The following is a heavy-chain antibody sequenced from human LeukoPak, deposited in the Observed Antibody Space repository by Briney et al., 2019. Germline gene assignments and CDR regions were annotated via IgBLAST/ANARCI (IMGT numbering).Heavy chain of an antibody. V-gene: IGHV3-21*01. J-gene: IGHJ4*02. CDR2: ISSRSSYI. CDR1: GFTFSSYS. CDR3: ARDDSLTYYYDTSGYYS. Sequence: GGSLRLSCAASGFTFSSYSMNWVRQAPGKGLEWVSSISSRSSYIYYADSVKGRFTISRDNAKSSLYLQMISLRAEDTAVYYCARDDSLTYYYDTSGYYSWGQGTLVTVSS. D-gene: IGHD3-22*01.